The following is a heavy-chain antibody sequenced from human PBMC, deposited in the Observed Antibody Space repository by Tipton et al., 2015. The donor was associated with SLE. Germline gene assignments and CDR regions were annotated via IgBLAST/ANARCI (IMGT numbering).Heavy chain of an antibody. CDR1: GGSVSSSHYY. D-gene: IGHD1/OR15-1a*01. J-gene: IGHJ4*02. CDR2: VYYSGTT. CDR3: ARGTGITDD. Sequence: LRLSCTVSGGSVSSSHYYWGWIRQPPGKGLEWIGSVYYSGTTYYNSSLKSRVTMSVDTSKNQFSLRLNSVTAADTAVYYCARGTGITDDWGQGTLVTVSS. V-gene: IGHV4-39*07.